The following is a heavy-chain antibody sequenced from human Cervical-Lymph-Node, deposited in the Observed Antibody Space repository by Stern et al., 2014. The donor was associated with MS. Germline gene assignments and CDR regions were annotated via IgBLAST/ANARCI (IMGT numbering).Heavy chain of an antibody. J-gene: IGHJ4*02. V-gene: IGHV4-59*01. Sequence: QLQLQESGPGLVKPSETLSLTCTVSGGSIRTFSWSWIPQPPGRGLEWIGCVYYNGTTTHNPSLKSRVTMSVDTSKSQLSLRLHSVTAADTAVYYCARHSVGVKDFDSWGQGTLVTVSS. CDR1: GGSIRTFS. CDR3: ARHSVGVKDFDS. CDR2: VYYNGTT. D-gene: IGHD4-23*01.